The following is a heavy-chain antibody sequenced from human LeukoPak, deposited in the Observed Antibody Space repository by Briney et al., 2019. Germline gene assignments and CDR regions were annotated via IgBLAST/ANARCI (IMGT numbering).Heavy chain of an antibody. D-gene: IGHD5-24*01. CDR2: IKSKTDGGTT. CDR1: GFTFSNAW. V-gene: IGHV3-15*01. Sequence: PGVSLRLSCAASGFTFSNAWMSWVRQAPGNGLEWVGRIKSKTDGGTTDYAAPVKGRFTISRDDSKNTLYLQMNSLKTEDTAVYYCTTSRDGYNGFYYGMDVWGQGTTVTVSS. CDR3: TTSRDGYNGFYYGMDV. J-gene: IGHJ6*02.